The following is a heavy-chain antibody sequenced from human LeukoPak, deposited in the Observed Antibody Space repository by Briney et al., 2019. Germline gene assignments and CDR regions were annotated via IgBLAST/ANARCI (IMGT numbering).Heavy chain of an antibody. D-gene: IGHD3-10*01. J-gene: IGHJ4*02. Sequence: PGGSLRLSCAASGFTVSSNYMSWVRQAPGKGLEWVSVIYSGGSTYYADSVKGRFTISRDNSKNTLYLQMNSLRAEDTAVYCCASHPWYYYGSGSYYALGYWGQGTLVTVSS. V-gene: IGHV3-53*01. CDR3: ASHPWYYYGSGSYYALGY. CDR1: GFTVSSNY. CDR2: IYSGGST.